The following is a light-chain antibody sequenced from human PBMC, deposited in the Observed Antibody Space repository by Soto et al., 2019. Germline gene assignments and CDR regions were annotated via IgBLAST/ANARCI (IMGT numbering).Light chain of an antibody. CDR2: GAS. J-gene: IGKJ1*01. Sequence: EIVMTQSPATLSLSPGETATLSSRASQSVNNNLAWQQQKPGQAPRLLIYGASTRTTGIPARFSGSGAGTEVTRTISSLRSKDFAVYYFQQYKKWPPWTFGQGTKVDIK. CDR1: QSVNNN. V-gene: IGKV3-15*01. CDR3: QQYKKWPPWT.